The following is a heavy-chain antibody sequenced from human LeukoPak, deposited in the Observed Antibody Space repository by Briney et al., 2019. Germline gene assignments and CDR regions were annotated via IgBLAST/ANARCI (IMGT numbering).Heavy chain of an antibody. J-gene: IGHJ4*02. Sequence: SETLSLTCTVSGGSISSYYWSWIRQPPGKGLEWIGYIYYSGSTNYNPSLKSRVTISVDTSKNQFSLKPSSVTAADTAVYYCARSTMVRGVIRNPLDYWGQGTLVTVSS. CDR1: GGSISSYY. CDR2: IYYSGST. V-gene: IGHV4-59*01. D-gene: IGHD3-10*01. CDR3: ARSTMVRGVIRNPLDY.